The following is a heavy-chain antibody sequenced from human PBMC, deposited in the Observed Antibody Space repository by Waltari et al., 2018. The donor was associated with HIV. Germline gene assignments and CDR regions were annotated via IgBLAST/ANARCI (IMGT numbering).Heavy chain of an antibody. Sequence: QVQLVESGGGVVQPAKSLRLSCAASGFNFNNFGMVWVRQAPGKGLAWVAVIWYDGSNMYYAASVKGRFTISKDNSKNTLHLQMNSLRAEDTAIYYCARVIGNTKGSWFDPWGQGTLVTVSS. J-gene: IGHJ5*02. CDR3: ARVIGNTKGSWFDP. CDR2: IWYDGSNM. D-gene: IGHD1-7*01. CDR1: GFNFNNFG. V-gene: IGHV3-33*01.